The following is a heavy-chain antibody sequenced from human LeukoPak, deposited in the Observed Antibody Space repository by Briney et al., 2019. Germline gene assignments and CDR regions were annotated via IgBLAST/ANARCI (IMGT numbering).Heavy chain of an antibody. V-gene: IGHV3-21*01. J-gene: IGHJ5*02. CDR3: ARDISGDRRFDP. CDR2: ISSSSSYI. CDR1: GFTFSSYS. Sequence: GGSLRLSCAASGFTFSSYSMNWVRQAPGKGLEWVSSISSSSSYIYYVDSVKGRFTISRDNAKNSLYLQMNSLRAEDTAVYYCARDISGDRRFDPWGQGTLVTVSS. D-gene: IGHD2-21*02.